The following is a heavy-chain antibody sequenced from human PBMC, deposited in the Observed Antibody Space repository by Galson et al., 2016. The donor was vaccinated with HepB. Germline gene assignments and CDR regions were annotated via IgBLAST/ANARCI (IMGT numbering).Heavy chain of an antibody. D-gene: IGHD3-22*01. CDR3: ARDRDYYDSALDP. V-gene: IGHV3-33*01. Sequence: SLRLSCAASGFTFSTYAMHWVRQAPGKGLEWVTVIWHDGSKKYYTDSVEGRFTISRDNSKNTLYFQLNTLRHEDTAVYYCARDRDYYDSALDPWGQGTLVTVSS. CDR1: GFTFSTYA. J-gene: IGHJ5*02. CDR2: IWHDGSKK.